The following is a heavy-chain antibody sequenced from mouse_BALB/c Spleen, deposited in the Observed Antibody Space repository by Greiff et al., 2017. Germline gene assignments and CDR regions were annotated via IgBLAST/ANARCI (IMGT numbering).Heavy chain of an antibody. D-gene: IGHD1-1*01. J-gene: IGHJ1*01. V-gene: IGHV1-69*02. CDR1: GYTFTSYW. CDR3: TRDYYGGNWYFDV. CDR2: IYPSDSYT. Sequence: QVQLQQPGAELVRPGASVKLSCKASGYTFTSYWINWVKQRPGQGLEWIGNIYPSDSYTNCNQKFKDKATLTVDKSSSTAYMQLSSPTSEDSAVYYCTRDYYGGNWYFDVWGAGTTVTVSS.